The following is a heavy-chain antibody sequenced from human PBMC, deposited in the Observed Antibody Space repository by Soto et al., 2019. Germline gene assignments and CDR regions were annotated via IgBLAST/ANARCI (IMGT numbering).Heavy chain of an antibody. V-gene: IGHV3-23*01. D-gene: IGHD2-8*01. CDR3: ACCTNGVCRTMEYYYYYYGMDV. Sequence: HPGGSLRLSCAGSGFTFSNYAMSWVRQAPGKGLEWVSAISGSGGDTYYADSVKGRFTIYRDNSKNTLYLQMNSLRAEDTAVYYCACCTNGVCRTMEYYYYYYGMDVWGQGTTVTVSS. J-gene: IGHJ6*02. CDR1: GFTFSNYA. CDR2: ISGSGGDT.